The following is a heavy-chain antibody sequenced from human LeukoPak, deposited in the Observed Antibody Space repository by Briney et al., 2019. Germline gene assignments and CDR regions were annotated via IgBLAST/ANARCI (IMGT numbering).Heavy chain of an antibody. D-gene: IGHD1-1*01. Sequence: GGSLRLSCAASGFTYDDYAMHWVRQAPGKGLEWVSGISWNSGSIGYADSVKGRFTISRDNAKNSLYLQMNSLRAEDMALYYCAKSTTGTTKNAFDIWGQGTMVTVSS. CDR3: AKSTTGTTKNAFDI. V-gene: IGHV3-9*03. CDR2: ISWNSGSI. CDR1: GFTYDDYA. J-gene: IGHJ3*02.